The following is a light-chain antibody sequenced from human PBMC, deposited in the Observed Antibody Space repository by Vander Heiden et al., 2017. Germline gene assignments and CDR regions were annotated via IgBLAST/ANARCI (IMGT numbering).Light chain of an antibody. V-gene: IGKV3-15*01. CDR2: DAS. J-gene: IGKJ3*01. CDR3: HQYNDWPPFT. Sequence: EIVMTQSPATLSVSPGERATLSCRASQSVRSNLAWYQQKPGQAPRPLIYDASTRATGIPARFSGSGSATEFTLTITSLQSEDFAVYYCHQYNDWPPFTFGPGTKVDIK. CDR1: QSVRSN.